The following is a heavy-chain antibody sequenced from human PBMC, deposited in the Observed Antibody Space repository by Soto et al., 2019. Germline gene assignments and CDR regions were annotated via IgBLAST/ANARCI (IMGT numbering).Heavy chain of an antibody. Sequence: EVQLVESGGGLVKPGGSLRLSCAASGFTFSNAWMSWVRQAPGKGLEWVGRIKSKTDGGTTDYAAPVKGRFTISRDDSKNTLYLQMNSLKTEDIAVYYCTTDLRPWKAFDIWGQGTMVTVSS. J-gene: IGHJ3*02. CDR2: IKSKTDGGTT. CDR3: TTDLRPWKAFDI. V-gene: IGHV3-15*01. CDR1: GFTFSNAW. D-gene: IGHD1-1*01.